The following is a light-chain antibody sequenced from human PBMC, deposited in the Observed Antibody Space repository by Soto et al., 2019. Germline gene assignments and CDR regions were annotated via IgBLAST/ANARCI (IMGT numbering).Light chain of an antibody. V-gene: IGKV1-39*01. J-gene: IGKJ4*01. CDR2: PAS. CDR1: QSIRSY. Sequence: DIQMTQSPSCLSASVGGRFTITCRASQSIRSYLNWYQQKPGKAPKVLXYPASSLQSGVPSRFSGIGSGTDFTLTINSLQREDFETYYCQQTYNNPLTFGGGTKVDIK. CDR3: QQTYNNPLT.